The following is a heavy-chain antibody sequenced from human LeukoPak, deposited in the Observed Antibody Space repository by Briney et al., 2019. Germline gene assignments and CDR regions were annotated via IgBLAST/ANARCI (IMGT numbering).Heavy chain of an antibody. CDR2: LYSGGST. CDR1: EFNVRSNY. V-gene: IGHV3-66*01. CDR3: AKDSSVHHYDSRSLDY. J-gene: IGHJ4*02. D-gene: IGHD3-22*01. Sequence: GGSLRLSCAASEFNVRSNYMSWVRQAPGKGLEWVSVLYSGGSTYYADSVKGRFTISSDNSKNTLYLQMNSLRAEDTAVYYCAKDSSVHHYDSRSLDYWGLRTLVTVSS.